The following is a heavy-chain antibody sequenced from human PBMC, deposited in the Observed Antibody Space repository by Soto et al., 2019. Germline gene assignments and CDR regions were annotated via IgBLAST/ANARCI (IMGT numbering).Heavy chain of an antibody. CDR1: GYTFTSYA. Sequence: QVQLVQSGAEVKKPGASVKVSCKASGYTFTSYAMQWVRQAPGQRLEWMGWINAGTGNTKYSQKFQGRVTITRDTSARTAYMELSSLRSEDTAVYYCTINTISSSYWGQGTLVTVSS. V-gene: IGHV1-3*01. CDR3: TINTISSSY. J-gene: IGHJ4*02. D-gene: IGHD3-10*01. CDR2: INAGTGNT.